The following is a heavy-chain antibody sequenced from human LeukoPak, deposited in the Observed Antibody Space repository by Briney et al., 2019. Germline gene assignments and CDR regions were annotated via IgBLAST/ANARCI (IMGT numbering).Heavy chain of an antibody. Sequence: GGSLRLSCTASGFTFGDYAMSWVRQAPGKGLEWVGFIRSKAYGGTTEYAASVKGRFTISRDDSKSIAYLQMNSLKTEDTAVYYCTRKKWERGGPDYWGQGTLVTVSS. CDR1: GFTFGDYA. D-gene: IGHD1-26*01. CDR2: IRSKAYGGTT. V-gene: IGHV3-49*04. CDR3: TRKKWERGGPDY. J-gene: IGHJ4*02.